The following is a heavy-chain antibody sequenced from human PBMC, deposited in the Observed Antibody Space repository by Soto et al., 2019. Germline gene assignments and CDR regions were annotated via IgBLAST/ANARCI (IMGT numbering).Heavy chain of an antibody. CDR1: GGTFSSYA. CDR3: ARGYYYDSSGYYSNAYYVDY. Sequence: QVQLVQSGAEVKKPGSSVKVSCKASGGTFSSYAISWVRQAPGQGLEWMGGIIPIFGTANYAQKFQGRVTSTAYEYTSTAYMELSSLRSEDTAVYYCARGYYYDSSGYYSNAYYVDYWGQGTLVTVSS. D-gene: IGHD3-22*01. J-gene: IGHJ4*02. CDR2: IIPIFGTA. V-gene: IGHV1-69*01.